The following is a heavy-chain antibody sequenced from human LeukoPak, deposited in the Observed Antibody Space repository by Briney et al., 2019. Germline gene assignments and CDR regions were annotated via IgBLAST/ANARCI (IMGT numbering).Heavy chain of an antibody. V-gene: IGHV4-59*01. J-gene: IGHJ4*02. Sequence: SETLSLTCTVSGGSISSYYWSWIRQPPGKGLEWIGHIYYSGSTNYNPSLKSRVTISVDTSKNQFSLKLSSVTAADTAVYYCARFVPQYYDSSGYFDYWGQGTLVTVSS. CDR3: ARFVPQYYDSSGYFDY. CDR1: GGSISSYY. CDR2: IYYSGST. D-gene: IGHD3-22*01.